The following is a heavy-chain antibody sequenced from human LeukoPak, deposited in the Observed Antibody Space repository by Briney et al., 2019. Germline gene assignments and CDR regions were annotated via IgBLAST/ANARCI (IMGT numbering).Heavy chain of an antibody. CDR3: AGGQMFTSGGSES. J-gene: IGHJ5*02. CDR2: LYTAGDT. D-gene: IGHD6-19*01. Sequence: GGSLRLSCAASGFSVSSKYMSWVRQAPGKGLEWVTVLYTAGDTYYADSVKGRFTISRDNSKNTLSLQMNSLRPDDTALYYCAGGQMFTSGGSESWGQGALVTVSS. CDR1: GFSVSSKY. V-gene: IGHV3-53*01.